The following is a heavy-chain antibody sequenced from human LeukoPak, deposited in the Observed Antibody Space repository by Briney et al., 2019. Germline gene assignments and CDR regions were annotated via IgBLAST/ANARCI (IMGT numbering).Heavy chain of an antibody. CDR3: ARGSFTSGWRGGYYFDY. V-gene: IGHV1-8*01. J-gene: IGHJ4*02. D-gene: IGHD6-19*01. CDR2: MNPNSGNT. Sequence: ASVKVSCKASGYTFTSYDINWVRQATGQGLEWMGWMNPNSGNTGYAQKFQGRVTMTRNTSISTAYMELSSLRSEDTAVYYCARGSFTSGWRGGYYFDYWRQGTLVTVSS. CDR1: GYTFTSYD.